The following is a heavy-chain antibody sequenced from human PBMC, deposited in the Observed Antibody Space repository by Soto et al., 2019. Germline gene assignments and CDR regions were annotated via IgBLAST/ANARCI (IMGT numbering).Heavy chain of an antibody. CDR2: IFSGGST. Sequence: EVQLVETGGGLVQPGGSLRLSCAASGFTVFNNYMSWVRQAPGEGLEWVSVIFSGGSTSYADSVKGRFTVSRDSSKNTLYLQMNSLRAEDTAVYYCATHPSFLKWGQGTLVTVSP. CDR3: ATHPSFLK. V-gene: IGHV3-53*02. J-gene: IGHJ4*02. CDR1: GFTVFNNY.